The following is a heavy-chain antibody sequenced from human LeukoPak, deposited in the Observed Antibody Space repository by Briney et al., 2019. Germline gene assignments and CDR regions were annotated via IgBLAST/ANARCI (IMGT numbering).Heavy chain of an antibody. D-gene: IGHD3-16*01. CDR2: FDPEDGET. V-gene: IGHV1-24*01. J-gene: IGHJ4*02. CDR1: GYTLTELS. CDR3: ARDSLGSMEY. Sequence: ASVKVSCKVSGYTLTELSMHWVRQAPGKGLEWMGGFDPEDGETIYAQKFQGRVTMTTDTSTSTAYMELRSLRSDDTAVYYCARDSLGSMEYWGQGTLVTVSS.